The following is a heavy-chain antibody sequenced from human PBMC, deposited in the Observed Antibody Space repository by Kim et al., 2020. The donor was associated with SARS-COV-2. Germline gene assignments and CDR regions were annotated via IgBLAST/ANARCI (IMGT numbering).Heavy chain of an antibody. Sequence: PSFQGQVSISADKSISTAYLQWSSLKASDTAMYYCARINMVRGVIGWFDPWGQGTLVTVSS. D-gene: IGHD3-10*01. J-gene: IGHJ5*02. V-gene: IGHV5-51*01. CDR3: ARINMVRGVIGWFDP.